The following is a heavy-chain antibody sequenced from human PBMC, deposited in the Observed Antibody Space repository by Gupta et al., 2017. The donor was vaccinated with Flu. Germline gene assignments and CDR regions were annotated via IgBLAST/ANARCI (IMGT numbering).Heavy chain of an antibody. CDR3: AKLTDGYNRAWGYYGLDV. V-gene: IGHV3-23*01. J-gene: IGHJ6*02. CDR2: IMRSGGGK. Sequence: MSWVRQVPGEVLEGVSTIMRSGGGKCYADSVKSRFAISRDNSKNTLYLQMNGLRTDDTAVYYWAKLTDGYNRAWGYYGLDVWGQGTTVTVSS. D-gene: IGHD5-12*01.